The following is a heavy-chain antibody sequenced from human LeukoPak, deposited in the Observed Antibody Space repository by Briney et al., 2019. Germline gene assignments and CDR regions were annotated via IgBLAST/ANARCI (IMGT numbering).Heavy chain of an antibody. CDR1: GFTFRSYG. Sequence: PRRSLRLSCAASGFTFRSYGMHWVRQAPGKGLEGVAFIWYDGSNKYYADSVKGRFTISRDNSKNTLYLQMDSLRAEDTAVYYCARSPTRGYSGYDSLDYWGQGTLVTVSS. CDR2: IWYDGSNK. V-gene: IGHV3-33*01. J-gene: IGHJ4*02. CDR3: ARSPTRGYSGYDSLDY. D-gene: IGHD5-12*01.